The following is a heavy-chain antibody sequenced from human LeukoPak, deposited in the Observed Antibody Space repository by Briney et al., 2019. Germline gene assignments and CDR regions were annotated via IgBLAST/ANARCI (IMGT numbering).Heavy chain of an antibody. CDR2: INHSGST. CDR3: ARGPRYFDRYYYYGMDV. D-gene: IGHD3-9*01. CDR1: GFTFSDYY. J-gene: IGHJ6*04. Sequence: PGGSLRLSCAASGFTFSDYYMSWIRQPPGKGLEWIGEINHSGSTNYNPSLKSRVTISVDTSKNQFSLKLSSVTAADTAVYYCARGPRYFDRYYYYGMDVWGKGTTVTVSS. V-gene: IGHV4-34*01.